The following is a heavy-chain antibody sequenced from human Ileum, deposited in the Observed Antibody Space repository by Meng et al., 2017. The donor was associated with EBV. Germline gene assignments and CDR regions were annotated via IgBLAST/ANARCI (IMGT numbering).Heavy chain of an antibody. CDR1: GFTFSNYY. D-gene: IGHD6-13*01. CDR3: VYSSSFH. J-gene: IGHJ4*02. V-gene: IGHV3-11*01. CDR2: ISSTGSTT. Sequence: LVASGGGFVKPGRSLGFSCAASGFTFSNYYMNWIRQAPGKGLEWVSFISSTGSTTYYADAVKGRFTVSRDNAKNSLFLQMHSLRAEDTAVYYCVYSSSFHWGQGTLVTVSS.